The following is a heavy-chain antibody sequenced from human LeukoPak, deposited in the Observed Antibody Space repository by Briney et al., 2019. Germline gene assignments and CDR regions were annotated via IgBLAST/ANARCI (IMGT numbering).Heavy chain of an antibody. Sequence: GGSLRLSCAASGFTFSNAWMNWVRQAPGKGLEWVGRIKSKTDGGATDYAAPVKGRFTISRDDSKNTLYLQMNSLKTEDTAVYYCSTTYYFDSSEGYWGQGTLVTVSS. D-gene: IGHD3-22*01. CDR3: STTYYFDSSEGY. V-gene: IGHV3-15*07. CDR2: IKSKTDGGAT. J-gene: IGHJ4*02. CDR1: GFTFSNAW.